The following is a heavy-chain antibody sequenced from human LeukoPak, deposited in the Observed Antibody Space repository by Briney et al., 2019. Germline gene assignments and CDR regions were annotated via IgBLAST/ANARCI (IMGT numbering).Heavy chain of an antibody. CDR2: ISSSGSTI. Sequence: GGSLRLSCAASGFTFSSYEMNWVRQAPGKELEWVSYISSSGSTIYYADSVKGRFTISRDNAKNSLYLQMNSLRAEDTAVYYCARDRGYSYGFSYYFDYWGQGTLVTVSS. V-gene: IGHV3-48*03. CDR3: ARDRGYSYGFSYYFDY. CDR1: GFTFSSYE. D-gene: IGHD5-18*01. J-gene: IGHJ4*02.